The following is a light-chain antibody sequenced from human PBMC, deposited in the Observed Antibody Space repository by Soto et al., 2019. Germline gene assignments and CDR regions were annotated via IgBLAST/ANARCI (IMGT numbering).Light chain of an antibody. V-gene: IGKV1-5*03. CDR3: QQYISFSRT. CDR2: KAS. CDR1: QSISSW. Sequence: DIQMTQTPATLSASVRDRVIITCRASQSISSWLGWYQQKPGQAPKLLIYKASSLDSGVPSRFSGSGSGTEFTLTISSLQPDDFATYYCQQYISFSRTFGQGTKVDIK. J-gene: IGKJ1*01.